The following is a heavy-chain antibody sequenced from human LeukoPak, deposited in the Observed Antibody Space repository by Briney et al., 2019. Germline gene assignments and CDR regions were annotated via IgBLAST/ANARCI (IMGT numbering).Heavy chain of an antibody. V-gene: IGHV4-34*01. J-gene: IGHJ4*02. Sequence: SETLSLTCAVYGGSFSGYYWSWIRQPPGKGLEWIGEINHSGSTNYNPSLKSRVTISVGTSKNQFSLKLSSVTAADTAVYYCARGWDIVVVPAAIGDPFDYWGQGTLVAVSS. CDR1: GGSFSGYY. CDR2: INHSGST. CDR3: ARGWDIVVVPAAIGDPFDY. D-gene: IGHD2-2*01.